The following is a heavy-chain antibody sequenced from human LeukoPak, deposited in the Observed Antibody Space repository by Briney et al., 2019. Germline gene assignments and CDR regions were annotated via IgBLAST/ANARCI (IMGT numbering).Heavy chain of an antibody. CDR3: ARGGYCTNGVCFYYFDY. CDR2: ISSNGDTT. CDR1: GLTFNRYA. V-gene: IGHV3-64*01. D-gene: IGHD2-8*01. J-gene: IGHJ4*02. Sequence: GGSLRLSCVVSGLTFNRYAMHWVRQAPGKGLEYVSAISSNGDTTYYANSVKGRFTISRDNSKNTLYLQMGSLRAEDMAVYYCARGGYCTNGVCFYYFDYWGQGTLVTVSS.